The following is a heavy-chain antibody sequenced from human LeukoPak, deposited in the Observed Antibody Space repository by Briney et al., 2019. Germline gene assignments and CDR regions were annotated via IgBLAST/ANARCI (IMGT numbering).Heavy chain of an antibody. CDR1: GGTFSSYA. V-gene: IGHV1-69*05. D-gene: IGHD6-13*01. CDR2: IIPIFGTA. J-gene: IGHJ4*02. Sequence: SVKVSCKASGGTFSSYAISWVRQAPGQGLEWMGRIIPIFGTANYAQKLQGRVTMTTDTSTSTAYMELRSLRSDDTAVYYCAVHSSSWYADWGQGTLVTVSS. CDR3: AVHSSSWYAD.